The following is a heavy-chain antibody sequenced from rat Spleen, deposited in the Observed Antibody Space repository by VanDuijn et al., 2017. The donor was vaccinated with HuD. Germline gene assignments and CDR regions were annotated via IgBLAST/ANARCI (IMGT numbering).Heavy chain of an antibody. V-gene: IGHV5-29*01. J-gene: IGHJ2*01. CDR3: ARHQGPYVYYGLTPFDY. CDR2: ISYDGSST. D-gene: IGHD1-6*01. CDR1: GFTFSNYG. Sequence: EVQLVESGGGLVQPGRSMKLSCAASGFTFSNYGMAWVRQAPRKGLEWVAYISYDGSSTYYRDSVKGRFTISRDNAKSTLYLQMDSLRSEDTATYYCARHQGPYVYYGLTPFDYWGQGVMVTVSS.